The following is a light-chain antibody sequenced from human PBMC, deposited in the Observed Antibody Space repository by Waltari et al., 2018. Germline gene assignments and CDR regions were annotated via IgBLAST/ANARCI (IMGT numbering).Light chain of an antibody. Sequence: DNVLTQPPATLSWSPGERATLSCRASQSASTYLAWYQQKPGPAPRLLIYDVSNRAAGIPARFSGSGSGTDFTLTISSLEPEDFAVYYCQQRNNWPPVFTFGPGTKVDI. J-gene: IGKJ3*01. CDR1: QSASTY. CDR3: QQRNNWPPVFT. CDR2: DVS. V-gene: IGKV3-11*01.